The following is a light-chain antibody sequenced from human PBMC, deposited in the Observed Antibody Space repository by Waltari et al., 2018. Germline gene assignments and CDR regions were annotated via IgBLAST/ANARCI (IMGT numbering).Light chain of an antibody. CDR2: AAS. V-gene: IGKV1-27*01. CDR1: QDIGNY. J-gene: IGKJ1*01. Sequence: DIQMTQSPSSLSASVGDRLPIPCRASQDIGNYLAWYQKKPGKAPKLLIYAASVLQAGVPSRFSGSGSGTDFTLTISSLQPEDAATYFCLKYVTAPPTFGQGTKVEIK. CDR3: LKYVTAPPT.